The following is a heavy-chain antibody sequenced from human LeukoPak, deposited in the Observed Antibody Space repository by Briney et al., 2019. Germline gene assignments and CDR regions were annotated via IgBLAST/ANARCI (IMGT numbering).Heavy chain of an antibody. V-gene: IGHV3-30*18. Sequence: GGSLTLSCGASGFTFSSYGMYWVRQAPGKGLEWVAVISYDGSNIYYADSVKGRFTISRDNSKNSLYLQMNSLRAEDTAVYYCAELGITMIGGVWGKGTTVTLSS. J-gene: IGHJ6*04. CDR1: GFTFSSYG. D-gene: IGHD3-10*02. CDR2: ISYDGSNI. CDR3: AELGITMIGGV.